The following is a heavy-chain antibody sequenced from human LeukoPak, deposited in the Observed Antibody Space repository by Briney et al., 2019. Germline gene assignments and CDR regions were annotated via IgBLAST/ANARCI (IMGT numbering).Heavy chain of an antibody. V-gene: IGHV3-48*04. Sequence: GGSLRLSCAASGFTFSSYSMNWVRPAPGKGPEWGSYISSSGSTIYYADSVKGRFTISRDNSKNTMYLQMNSLRAEDTAVYYCAKGYCVNDKCSNYDYWGQGTLVTVSS. CDR3: AKGYCVNDKCSNYDY. CDR1: GFTFSSYS. D-gene: IGHD2-8*01. CDR2: ISSSGSTI. J-gene: IGHJ4*02.